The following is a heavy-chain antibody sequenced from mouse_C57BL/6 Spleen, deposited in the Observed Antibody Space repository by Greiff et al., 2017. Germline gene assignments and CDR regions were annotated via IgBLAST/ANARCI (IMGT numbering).Heavy chain of an antibody. CDR1: GFNIKDYY. J-gene: IGHJ2*01. CDR2: IDPEDGET. Sequence: VQLKESGAELVKPGASVKLSCTASGFNIKDYYMHWVKQRPEQGLEWIGRIDPEDGETKYAPKFKGKATITADKSSNTAYLQLSSLTSEDTAVYYCASPYDYGSSPDYWGQGTTLTVSS. CDR3: ASPYDYGSSPDY. V-gene: IGHV14-2*01. D-gene: IGHD1-1*01.